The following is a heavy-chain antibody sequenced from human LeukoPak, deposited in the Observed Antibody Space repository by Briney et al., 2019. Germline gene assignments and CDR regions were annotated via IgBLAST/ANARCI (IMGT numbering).Heavy chain of an antibody. Sequence: SVRVSCKASGGTSNSHAISWVRQAPGQGLEWMGRIIPNLGTTNRAQNFQDRVTLTADISTNTAYMELTSLTSDDTAVYYCATTNDGGGYQWGDFFDFWGQGTLVTVSS. J-gene: IGHJ4*02. D-gene: IGHD3-22*01. CDR1: GGTSNSHA. CDR3: ATTNDGGGYQWGDFFDF. CDR2: IIPNLGTT. V-gene: IGHV1-69*04.